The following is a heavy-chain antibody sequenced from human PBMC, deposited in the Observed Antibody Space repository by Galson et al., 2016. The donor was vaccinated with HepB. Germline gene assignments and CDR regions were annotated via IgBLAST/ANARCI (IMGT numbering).Heavy chain of an antibody. CDR2: ISYDGSNK. D-gene: IGHD3-10*01. CDR1: GFTFRSYA. Sequence: SLKLSCAASGFTFRSYAMHWVRQAPGKGLAWVAVISYDGSNKYSAASVKGRFTISRDNSKNTLYLQMNSLRAEDTAVYYCARTYGSGSYRRDAFDIWGQGTMVTVSS. V-gene: IGHV3-30-3*01. J-gene: IGHJ3*02. CDR3: ARTYGSGSYRRDAFDI.